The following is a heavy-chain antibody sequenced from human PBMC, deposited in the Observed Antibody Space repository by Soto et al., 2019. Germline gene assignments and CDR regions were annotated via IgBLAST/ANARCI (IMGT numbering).Heavy chain of an antibody. Sequence: GGSLRISCAASGFTFSNYWMHWVRQAPGKGLVWVSRINSDGSSARYADSVKSRFTISRDNAKNTLYLQMNSLRAEDTAVYYCARDTLELLYYFDYWGQGP. D-gene: IGHD1-7*01. CDR3: ARDTLELLYYFDY. CDR1: GFTFSNYW. V-gene: IGHV3-74*01. J-gene: IGHJ4*02. CDR2: INSDGSSA.